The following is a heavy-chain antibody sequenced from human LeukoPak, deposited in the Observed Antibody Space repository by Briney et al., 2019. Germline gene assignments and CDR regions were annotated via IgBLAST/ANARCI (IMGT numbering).Heavy chain of an antibody. V-gene: IGHV4-59*01. J-gene: IGHJ5*02. CDR2: IYYSGST. CDR3: ARGGYYDFWSGYWFDP. D-gene: IGHD3-3*01. CDR1: GGSISSYY. Sequence: SETLSLTCTVSGGSISSYYWSWIRQPPGKGLEWIGYIYYSGSTNYNPSLKSRVTISVDTSKNQFSLKLSSVTAADTAVYYCARGGYYDFWSGYWFDPWGQGTLVTVPS.